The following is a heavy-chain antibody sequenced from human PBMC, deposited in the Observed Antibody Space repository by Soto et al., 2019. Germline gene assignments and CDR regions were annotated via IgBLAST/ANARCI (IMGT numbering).Heavy chain of an antibody. CDR1: GGTLSSYT. Sequence: QVQLVQSGAEVKKPGSSVKVSCKASGGTLSSYTISWVRQAPGQGQEWMGRSIPILGIANYAQKFQGRVTITADKSTSIAYKELSILRSEDTAVYYFAKQRTGFRGDAFYRWVKGTIVNVSS. J-gene: IGHJ3*02. CDR2: SIPILGIA. D-gene: IGHD3-9*01. V-gene: IGHV1-69*02. CDR3: AKQRTGFRGDAFYR.